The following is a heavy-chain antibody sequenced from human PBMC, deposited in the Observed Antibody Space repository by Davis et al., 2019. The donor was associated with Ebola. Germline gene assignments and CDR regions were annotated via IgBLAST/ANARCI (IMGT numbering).Heavy chain of an antibody. D-gene: IGHD6-25*01. CDR2: ISYDGSNK. V-gene: IGHV3-30*03. J-gene: IGHJ4*02. CDR1: GFTFSSYG. Sequence: LSLTCAASGFTFSSYGMHWVRQAPGKGLEWVAVISYDGSNKYYADSVKGRFTISRDNSKNTLYLQMNSLRAEDTAVYYCARVAAASRDYWGQGTLVTVSS. CDR3: ARVAAASRDY.